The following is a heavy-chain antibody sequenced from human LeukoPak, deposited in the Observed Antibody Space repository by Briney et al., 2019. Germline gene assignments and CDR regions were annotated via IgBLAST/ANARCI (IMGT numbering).Heavy chain of an antibody. Sequence: ASVKVSCKASGYAFTGHYMHWVRQAPGQGLEWMGWINPNSGGTNYAQKFQGRVTMTRDTSISTAYMELSRLRSDDTAVYYCARGRNTVTTPFDYWGQGTLVTVSS. CDR3: ARGRNTVTTPFDY. CDR2: INPNSGGT. V-gene: IGHV1-2*02. J-gene: IGHJ4*02. D-gene: IGHD4-17*01. CDR1: GYAFTGHY.